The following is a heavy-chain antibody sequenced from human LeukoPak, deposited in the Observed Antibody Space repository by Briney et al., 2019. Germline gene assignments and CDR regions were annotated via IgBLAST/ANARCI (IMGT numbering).Heavy chain of an antibody. J-gene: IGHJ4*02. V-gene: IGHV4-39*01. Sequence: PSETLSLTCTVSGGSIISSSDYWGWLRQPPGQGLEWIASIYYTGSTYYNPSLKSRVTIAIETPKNDFSLRLMSVTAADTAFYNCARHSLRDNSHYAYWGQGTLVTVSS. CDR1: GGSIISSSDY. D-gene: IGHD1-26*01. CDR2: IYYTGST. CDR3: ARHSLRDNSHYAY.